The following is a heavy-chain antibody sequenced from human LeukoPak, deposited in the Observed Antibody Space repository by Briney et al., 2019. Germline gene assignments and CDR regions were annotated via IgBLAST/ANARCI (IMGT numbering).Heavy chain of an antibody. V-gene: IGHV4-4*07. J-gene: IGHJ4*02. D-gene: IGHD6-19*01. CDR2: LYTSGST. Sequence: SETLSLTCTVSGVSISNYYWTWIRQPAGRGLEWIGRLYTSGSTNYNPSLKSRVTISVDTSKNQLSLKLSSVTAADTAVYYCARDPSNSSGWRTFFDYWGQGTLVTVSS. CDR3: ARDPSNSSGWRTFFDY. CDR1: GVSISNYY.